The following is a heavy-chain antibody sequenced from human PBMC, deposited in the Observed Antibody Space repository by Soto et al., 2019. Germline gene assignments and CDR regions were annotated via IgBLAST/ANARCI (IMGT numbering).Heavy chain of an antibody. V-gene: IGHV5-51*01. CDR1: GYSFTSYW. Sequence: GESLKISCKGSGYSFTSYWIGWVRQMPGKGLEWMGIIYPGDSDTRYSPSFQGQVTISADKSISTAYLQWSSLKASDTATYYCARVEWELPHYYYYYGMDVWGQGTMVTVSS. CDR3: ARVEWELPHYYYYYGMDV. J-gene: IGHJ6*02. CDR2: IYPGDSDT. D-gene: IGHD1-26*01.